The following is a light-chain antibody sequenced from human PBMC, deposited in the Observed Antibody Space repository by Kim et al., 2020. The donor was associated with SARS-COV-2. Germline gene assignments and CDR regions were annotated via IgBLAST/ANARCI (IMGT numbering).Light chain of an antibody. CDR3: TSYTHVNSLDVV. J-gene: IGLJ2*01. Sequence: QSALTQPASVSGSPGQSITISCTGVTSDIGGHNYVSWYQHDPGKAPKLILYDVTNRPSGIPTRFSGSMSGNTASLTISGLQPEDESDYYCTSYTHVNSLDVVFGGGTKLTVL. CDR1: TSDIGGHNY. CDR2: DVT. V-gene: IGLV2-14*03.